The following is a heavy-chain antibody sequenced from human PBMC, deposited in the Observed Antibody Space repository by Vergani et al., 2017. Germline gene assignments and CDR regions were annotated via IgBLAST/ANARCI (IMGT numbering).Heavy chain of an antibody. CDR2: ISYDGSNK. D-gene: IGHD4-11*01. CDR3: AKDPASPTVTADYYNYYGMDV. Sequence: QVQLVESGGGVVQPGRSLRLSCAASGFTFSSYGMHWVRQAPGKGLEWVAVISYDGSNKYYADSVKGRFTISRDNSKNTLYLQMNSLRAEDTAVYYCAKDPASPTVTADYYNYYGMDVWGQGTTVTVSS. V-gene: IGHV3-30*18. J-gene: IGHJ6*02. CDR1: GFTFSSYG.